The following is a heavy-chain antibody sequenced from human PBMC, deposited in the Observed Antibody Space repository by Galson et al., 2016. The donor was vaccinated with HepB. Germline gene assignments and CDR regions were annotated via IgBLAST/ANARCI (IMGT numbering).Heavy chain of an antibody. V-gene: IGHV4-61*09. CDR2: IYTSGST. J-gene: IGHJ4*02. D-gene: IGHD2-15*01. Sequence: TLSLTCIVSGGSISSGGYFWSWIRQPAGKGLEWIGQIYTSGSTSYNPSLKSRVTISLDMSNNQFSLKLRSVTAADTAVYYCTRTRQNTYSICDYWGQGALVTFSS. CDR1: GGSISSGGYF. CDR3: TRTRQNTYSICDY.